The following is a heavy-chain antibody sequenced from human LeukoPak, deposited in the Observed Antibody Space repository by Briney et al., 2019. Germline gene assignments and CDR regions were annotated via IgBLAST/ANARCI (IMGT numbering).Heavy chain of an antibody. CDR1: GFTVSNNY. CDR3: VRNSGELGA. J-gene: IGHJ5*02. V-gene: IGHV3-53*01. D-gene: IGHD2-21*01. Sequence: PGGSLRLSCAASGFTVSNNYMCWVRRAAGKGLEWVALIYSAGGTYYADSVKGRFTISRDNSKNTLHLQMSSLRAEDTAVYYCVRNSGELGAWGQGTLVTVSS. CDR2: IYSAGGT.